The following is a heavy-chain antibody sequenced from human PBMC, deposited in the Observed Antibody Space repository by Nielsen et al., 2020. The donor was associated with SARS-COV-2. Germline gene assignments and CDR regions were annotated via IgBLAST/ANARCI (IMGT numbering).Heavy chain of an antibody. Sequence: GESLKISCAASGFTFSSYWMHWGRQAPGKGLVWVSRINSDGSSTSYADSVKGRFTISRDNAKNSLYLQMNSLRAEDTAVYYCARDSGDTAMNYYYYYGMDVWGQGTTVTVSS. D-gene: IGHD5-18*01. J-gene: IGHJ6*02. CDR3: ARDSGDTAMNYYYYYGMDV. CDR2: INSDGSST. V-gene: IGHV3-74*01. CDR1: GFTFSSYW.